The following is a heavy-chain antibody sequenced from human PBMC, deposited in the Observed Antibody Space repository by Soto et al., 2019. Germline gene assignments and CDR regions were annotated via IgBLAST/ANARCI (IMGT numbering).Heavy chain of an antibody. J-gene: IGHJ4*02. V-gene: IGHV3-30-3*01. CDR2: ISHDGSDR. CDR1: GFTFSVYS. D-gene: IGHD5-18*01. Sequence: PGGSLRLSCEASGFTFSVYSMNWVRQAPGKGLEWVAVISHDGSDRYYADSVKGRFTISRDNSKNTLFLQMNSLGTEDTAVYYCARIGYGYSYGQGFDYWGQGTPVTVSS. CDR3: ARIGYGYSYGQGFDY.